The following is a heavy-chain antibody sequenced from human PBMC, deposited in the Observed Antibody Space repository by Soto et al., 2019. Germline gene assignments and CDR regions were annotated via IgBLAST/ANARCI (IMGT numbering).Heavy chain of an antibody. CDR1: GDSVSSNSAA. CDR2: TYYRSKWYN. Sequence: SQTLSLTCAISGDSVSSNSAAWNWIRQSPSRGLEWLGRTYYRSKWYNDYAVSVKSRITINPDTSKNQFSLQLNSVTPEDTAVYYFARAYCSGGSCWAWSNWFDPWGQGTLVTVSS. D-gene: IGHD2-15*01. CDR3: ARAYCSGGSCWAWSNWFDP. J-gene: IGHJ5*02. V-gene: IGHV6-1*01.